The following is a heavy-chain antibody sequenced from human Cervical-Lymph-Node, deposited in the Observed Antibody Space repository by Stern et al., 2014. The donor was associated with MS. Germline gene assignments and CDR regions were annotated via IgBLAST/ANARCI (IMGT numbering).Heavy chain of an antibody. CDR1: GNILTELS. CDR3: AIYGDDGDY. Sequence: QVQLVQSGAGVKKPGASVKVSCKVSGNILTELSMQWVRQAPGKGLEWMGGFDREDGETIYAQNFQGRVTMTEDTSTDTAYMELGSLRSEDTAVYYCAIYGDDGDYWGQGTLVTVSS. D-gene: IGHD4-17*01. J-gene: IGHJ4*02. V-gene: IGHV1-24*01. CDR2: FDREDGET.